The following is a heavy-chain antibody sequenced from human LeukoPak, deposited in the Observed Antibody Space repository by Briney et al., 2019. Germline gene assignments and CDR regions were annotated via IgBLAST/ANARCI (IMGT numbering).Heavy chain of an antibody. D-gene: IGHD1-1*01. CDR1: GGSISSGDYY. J-gene: IGHJ6*03. V-gene: IGHV4-30-4*08. CDR2: IYYSGST. CDR3: AREVSWNYYYYYYMDV. Sequence: PSETLSLTCTVSGGSISSGDYYWSWIRQPPGKGREWIGYIYYSGSTYYNPSLKSRVTISVDTSKNQFSLKLSSVTAADTAVYYCAREVSWNYYYYYYMDVWGKGTTVTVSS.